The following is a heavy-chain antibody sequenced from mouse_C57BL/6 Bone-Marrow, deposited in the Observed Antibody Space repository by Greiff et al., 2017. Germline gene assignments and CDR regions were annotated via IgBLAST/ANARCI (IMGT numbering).Heavy chain of an antibody. V-gene: IGHV1-76*01. CDR2: IYPGSGNT. CDR3: ARVNGSRGYYAMDY. CDR1: GYTFTDYY. J-gene: IGHJ4*01. Sequence: QVQLKQSRAELVRPGASVKLSCKASGYTFTDYYINWVKQRPGQGLEWIARIYPGSGNTYYNEKFKGKATLTAEKSSSTAYMQLSSLTSEDSAVYFCARVNGSRGYYAMDYWGQGTSVTVSS. D-gene: IGHD1-1*01.